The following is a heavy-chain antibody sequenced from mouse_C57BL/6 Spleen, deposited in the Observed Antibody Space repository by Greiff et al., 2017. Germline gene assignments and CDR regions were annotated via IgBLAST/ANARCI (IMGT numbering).Heavy chain of an antibody. Sequence: QVQLQQPGADLVKPGASVKLSCKASGYTFTSYWMHWVKQRPGRGLEWIGRIDPNSGGTKYTEKFKSKATLTVDKPSSTAYMQLSSLTSEDSAVYYCASGIYYGYDYFDYWGQGTTLTVSS. J-gene: IGHJ2*01. CDR1: GYTFTSYW. CDR3: ASGIYYGYDYFDY. CDR2: IDPNSGGT. V-gene: IGHV1-72*01. D-gene: IGHD2-2*01.